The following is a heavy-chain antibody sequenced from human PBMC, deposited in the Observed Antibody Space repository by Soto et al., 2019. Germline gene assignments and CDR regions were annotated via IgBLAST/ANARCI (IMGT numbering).Heavy chain of an antibody. D-gene: IGHD3-3*01. CDR2: FDPEDGET. J-gene: IGHJ4*02. CDR1: GYTLTELS. Sequence: GASLKVSCKVSGYTLTELSMHWVRQAPGKGLEWMGGFDPEDGETIYAQEFQGRVTMTEDTSTDTAYMELSSLRSEDTAVYYCAKTDRGDFWSGQWALGYWGQGTLVTVSS. CDR3: AKTDRGDFWSGQWALGY. V-gene: IGHV1-24*01.